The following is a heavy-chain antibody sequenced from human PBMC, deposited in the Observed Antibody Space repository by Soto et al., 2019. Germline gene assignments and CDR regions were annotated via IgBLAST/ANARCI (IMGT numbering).Heavy chain of an antibody. CDR2: INAYNGNT. V-gene: IGHV1-18*01. Sequence: GASVKVSCKTSPYNFTNYAINWVRQAPGQGLEWVGWINAYNGNTKYAQNVQGRVTMTTDTSTDTAYMDLSTLKSAHTAFYYCARRISSGVDLWGQGALVTVSS. J-gene: IGHJ5*02. CDR3: ARRISSGVDL. D-gene: IGHD2-15*01. CDR1: PYNFTNYA.